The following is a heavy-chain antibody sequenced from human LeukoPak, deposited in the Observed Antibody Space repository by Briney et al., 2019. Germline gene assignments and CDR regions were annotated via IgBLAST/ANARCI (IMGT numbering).Heavy chain of an antibody. CDR3: ARDLNYDSSGYENYYYMDV. J-gene: IGHJ6*03. CDR2: LYYSGTT. V-gene: IGHV4-39*07. CDR1: GASISSSPHY. D-gene: IGHD3-22*01. Sequence: PSETLSLTCTVSGASISSSPHYWGWPRQAPGKGLEWIGTLYYSGTTFYKPSLKSRLTMSVDTSKNQFSLMLTSVTAADTAVCYCARDLNYDSSGYENYYYMDVWGKGTTVTVSS.